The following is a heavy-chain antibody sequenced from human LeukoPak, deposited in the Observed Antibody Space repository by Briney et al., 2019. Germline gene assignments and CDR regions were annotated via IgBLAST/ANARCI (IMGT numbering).Heavy chain of an antibody. Sequence: GRSLRLSCAASGFTFSSYAMHWVRQDPGKGLEWVAVISDDGSNKYYVDSVKGRFTFSRDNSKNTLYLQMNSLRAEDTAVYYCVRDSSGWFDYWGQGTLVTVSS. J-gene: IGHJ4*02. D-gene: IGHD6-19*01. V-gene: IGHV3-30*04. CDR3: VRDSSGWFDY. CDR2: ISDDGSNK. CDR1: GFTFSSYA.